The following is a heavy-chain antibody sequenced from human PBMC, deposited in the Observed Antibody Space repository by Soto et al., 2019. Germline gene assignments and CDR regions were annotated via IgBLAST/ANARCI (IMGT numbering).Heavy chain of an antibody. D-gene: IGHD3-3*01. V-gene: IGHV3-49*04. J-gene: IGHJ4*02. CDR3: TRDPLLEWLAGGSYYFDY. CDR1: RFTFGDYA. Sequence: PGGSLRLCCTSSRFTFGDYAISWVRQAAGQWLAGLCFIRSKAYGGTTEYAASVKGRFTISRDDSKSIAYLQMNSLKTEDTAVYYCTRDPLLEWLAGGSYYFDYWGQGTLVTVSS. CDR2: IRSKAYGGTT.